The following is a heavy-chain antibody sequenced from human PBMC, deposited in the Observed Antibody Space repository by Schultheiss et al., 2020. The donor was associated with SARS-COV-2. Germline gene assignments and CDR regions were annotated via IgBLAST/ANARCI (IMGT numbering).Heavy chain of an antibody. V-gene: IGHV3-33*08. CDR3: AREKMGDYRYFDY. CDR1: GFTFSSYS. D-gene: IGHD4-11*01. J-gene: IGHJ4*02. Sequence: GGSLRLSCAASGFTFSSYSMSWVRQAPGKGLEWVAVIWYDGSNKYYADSVKGRFTISRDNAKNSLYLQMNSLRAEDTAVYYCAREKMGDYRYFDYWGQGTLVTVSS. CDR2: IWYDGSNK.